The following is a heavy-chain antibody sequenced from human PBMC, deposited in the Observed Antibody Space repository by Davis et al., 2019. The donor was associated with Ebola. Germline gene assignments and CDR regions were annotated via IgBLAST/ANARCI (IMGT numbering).Heavy chain of an antibody. CDR3: ARDRGSSSPGYYYYGMDV. D-gene: IGHD6-6*01. CDR2: ITYDGSNK. CDR1: GFTFSSYA. V-gene: IGHV3-30-3*01. J-gene: IGHJ6*02. Sequence: GESLRLSCAASGFTFSSYAMHWVRQAPGKELEWVAVITYDGSNKYYADSVKGRFTISRDNSKNTLYLQMNSLRAEDTAVYYCARDRGSSSPGYYYYGMDVWGQGTTVTVSS.